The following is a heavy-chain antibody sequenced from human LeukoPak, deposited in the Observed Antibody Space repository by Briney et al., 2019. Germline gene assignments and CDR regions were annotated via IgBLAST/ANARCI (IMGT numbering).Heavy chain of an antibody. V-gene: IGHV3-53*04. CDR1: GFTVGSNY. CDR2: IYSGGST. D-gene: IGHD3-10*01. CDR3: ARDYAGSMVRGVIRAGMDV. J-gene: IGHJ6*02. Sequence: GGSLRLSCAASGFTVGSNYMSWVRQAPGKGLEWVSVIYSGGSTYYADSVKGRFTISRHNSKNTLYLQMNSLRAEDTAVYYCARDYAGSMVRGVIRAGMDVWGQGTTVTVSS.